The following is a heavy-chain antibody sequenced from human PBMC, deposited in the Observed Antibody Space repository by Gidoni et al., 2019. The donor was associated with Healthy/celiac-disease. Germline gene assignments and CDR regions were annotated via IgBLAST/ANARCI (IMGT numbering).Heavy chain of an antibody. D-gene: IGHD3-22*01. CDR2: IYSGGST. J-gene: IGHJ3*02. Sequence: EVQLVESGGGLVQPGGSLRLSCAASGFTVSSNYMSWVRQAPGKGLEWVSVIYSGGSTYYADSVKGRFTISRDNSKNTLYLQMNSLRAEDTAVYYCAAYYYDSSGDIWGQGTMVTVSS. CDR3: AAYYYDSSGDI. V-gene: IGHV3-66*01. CDR1: GFTVSSNY.